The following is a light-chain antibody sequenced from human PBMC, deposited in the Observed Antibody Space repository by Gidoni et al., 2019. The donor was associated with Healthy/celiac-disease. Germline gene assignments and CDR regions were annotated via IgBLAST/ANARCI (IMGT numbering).Light chain of an antibody. CDR2: DAS. CDR1: QDLSNY. J-gene: IGKJ4*01. Sequence: DIQMTQSPSSLSASVGDRVTITCQASQDLSNYLNWYQQKPGKAPKLLIYDASNLETGVPSRFSGSGSGTDFTFTISSLQPEDIAAYYCQQYGNLPLTFGEGTKVEIK. CDR3: QQYGNLPLT. V-gene: IGKV1-33*01.